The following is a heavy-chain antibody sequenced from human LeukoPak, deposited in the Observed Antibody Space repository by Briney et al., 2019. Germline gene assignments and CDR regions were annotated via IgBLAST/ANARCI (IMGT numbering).Heavy chain of an antibody. CDR2: IFYSGST. CDR3: ARRSESSGYQFDY. CDR1: GGSISSDY. J-gene: IGHJ4*02. Sequence: SETLSLTCTVSGGSISSDYWSWIRQPPGKGLEWIGYIFYSGSTNCNPSLKSRVTISVDTSKNQFSLKLSSVTAADTAVYYCARRSESSGYQFDYWGQGTLVTVSS. V-gene: IGHV4-59*08. D-gene: IGHD3-22*01.